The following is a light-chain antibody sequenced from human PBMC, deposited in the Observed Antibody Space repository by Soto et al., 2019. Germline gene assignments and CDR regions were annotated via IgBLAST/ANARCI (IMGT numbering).Light chain of an antibody. J-gene: IGKJ1*01. CDR3: QQTYSDPWT. V-gene: IGKV1-39*01. Sequence: DIQMTQSPSSLSASVGDSVTITCRASQSITGYLNWYQQKPGKAPKLLIYAASNLFGGTPSLFSGRDSGTDLTFTITSLQPEDFATYYCQQTYSDPWTFGQGTKVEIK. CDR2: AAS. CDR1: QSITGY.